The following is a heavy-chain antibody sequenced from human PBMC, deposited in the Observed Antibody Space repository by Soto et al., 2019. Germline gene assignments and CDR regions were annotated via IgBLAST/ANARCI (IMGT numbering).Heavy chain of an antibody. Sequence: QVTLKESGPVLVKPTETLTLTCTVSGFSLSNARMGVSWIRQPPGKALEWLAHIFSNDEKSYSTSLKSRLTISKDTSKSQVVLTMTNMDPVDTATYYCARTAMVRGVYTGYYYYGMDVWGQGTTVTVSS. CDR2: IFSNDEK. V-gene: IGHV2-26*01. J-gene: IGHJ6*02. CDR1: GFSLSNARMG. D-gene: IGHD3-10*01. CDR3: ARTAMVRGVYTGYYYYGMDV.